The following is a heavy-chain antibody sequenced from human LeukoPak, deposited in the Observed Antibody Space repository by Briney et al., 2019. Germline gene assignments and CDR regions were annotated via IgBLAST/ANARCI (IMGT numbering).Heavy chain of an antibody. Sequence: SETLSLTCTVSGGSISSYYWSWIRQPPGKGLEWIGYIYYSGSTNYNPSLKSRVTISVDTSKNQFSLKLSSVTAADTAVYYCASGARDVGGESNWFDPWGQETLVTVSS. J-gene: IGHJ5*02. V-gene: IGHV4-59*08. CDR2: IYYSGST. D-gene: IGHD3-10*01. CDR3: ASGARDVGGESNWFDP. CDR1: GGSISSYY.